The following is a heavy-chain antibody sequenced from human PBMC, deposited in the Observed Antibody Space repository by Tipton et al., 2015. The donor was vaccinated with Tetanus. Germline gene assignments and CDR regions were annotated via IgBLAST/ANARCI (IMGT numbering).Heavy chain of an antibody. D-gene: IGHD3-16*01. Sequence: TLSLTCTVSGDSLSNGDYYWSWIRQPPGKGLESIGYIYYSGSTYYNPSLKSRATISVDTSKNQFSLRLSSVTAADTAVYYCARDHGGGRVVRLNWLDPWGQGTLVTVSS. CDR1: GDSLSNGDYY. J-gene: IGHJ5*02. CDR2: IYYSGST. CDR3: ARDHGGGRVVRLNWLDP. V-gene: IGHV4-30-4*01.